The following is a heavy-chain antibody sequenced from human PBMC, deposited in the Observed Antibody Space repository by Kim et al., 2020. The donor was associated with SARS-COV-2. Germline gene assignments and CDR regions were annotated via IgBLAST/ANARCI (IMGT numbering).Heavy chain of an antibody. D-gene: IGHD5-12*01. CDR3: ARVVATTIDAFDI. Sequence: SVKVSCKASGGTFSSYAISWVRQAPGQGLEWMGGIIPIFGTANYAQKFQGRVTITADESTGTAYMELSSLRSEDTAVYYCARVVATTIDAFDIWGQGTMVTVSS. J-gene: IGHJ3*02. V-gene: IGHV1-69*13. CDR1: GGTFSSYA. CDR2: IIPIFGTA.